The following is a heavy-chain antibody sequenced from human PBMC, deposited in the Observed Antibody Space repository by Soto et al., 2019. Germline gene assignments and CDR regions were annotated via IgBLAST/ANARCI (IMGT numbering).Heavy chain of an antibody. J-gene: IGHJ5*02. Sequence: GGSLRLSCAGSGFTFSSYAMSWVRQAPGKGLEWVSAISGSGGSTYYADSVKGRFTISRDNSKNTLYLQMNSLRAEDTAVYYCAKTSRAIVVPAAAPLDFDPWGQGTLVTVSS. CDR2: ISGSGGST. CDR1: GFTFSSYA. D-gene: IGHD2-2*01. V-gene: IGHV3-23*01. CDR3: AKTSRAIVVPAAAPLDFDP.